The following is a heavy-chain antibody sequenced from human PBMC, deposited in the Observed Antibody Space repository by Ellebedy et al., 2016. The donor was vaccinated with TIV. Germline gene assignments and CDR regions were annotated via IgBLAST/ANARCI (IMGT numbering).Heavy chain of an antibody. J-gene: IGHJ4*02. Sequence: AASVKVSCKASGYTFTGYYMHWVRQAPGQGLEWMGRIIPILGIANYAQKFQGRVTITADKSTSTAYMELSSLRSEDTAVYYCARDSGSYEYFDYWGQGTLVTVSS. CDR2: IIPILGIA. V-gene: IGHV1-69*04. D-gene: IGHD1-26*01. CDR3: ARDSGSYEYFDY. CDR1: GYTFTGYY.